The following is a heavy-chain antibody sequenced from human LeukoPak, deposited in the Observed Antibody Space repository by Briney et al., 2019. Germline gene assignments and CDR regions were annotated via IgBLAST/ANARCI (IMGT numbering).Heavy chain of an antibody. J-gene: IGHJ6*02. D-gene: IGHD1-26*01. CDR1: GFTFSSYS. CDR3: ARDLGNYGMDV. Sequence: GGSLRLSCAASGFTFSSYSMNWVRQAPGKGLEWVSSISSSRSYIYYADSVKGRFTIFRDNAKNSLYLQMTSLRAEDTAVYYCARDLGNYGMDVWGQGTTVTVSS. CDR2: ISSSRSYI. V-gene: IGHV3-21*01.